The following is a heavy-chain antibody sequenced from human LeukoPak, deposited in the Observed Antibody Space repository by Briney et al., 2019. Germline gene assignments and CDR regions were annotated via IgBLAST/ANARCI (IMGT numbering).Heavy chain of an antibody. CDR1: GFTFSSYG. Sequence: GGSLRLSCAASGFTFSSYGMHWVLQAPGKGLEWVAFIRYDGSNKYYADSVKGRFTISRDNSKNTLYLQMNSLRAEDTAVYYCAKDEAYYDFWSGYYRSDIWGQGTMVTVSS. J-gene: IGHJ3*02. CDR2: IRYDGSNK. D-gene: IGHD3-3*01. CDR3: AKDEAYYDFWSGYYRSDI. V-gene: IGHV3-30*02.